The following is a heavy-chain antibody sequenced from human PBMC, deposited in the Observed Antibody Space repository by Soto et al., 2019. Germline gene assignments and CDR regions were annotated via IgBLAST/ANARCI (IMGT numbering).Heavy chain of an antibody. V-gene: IGHV3-33*01. CDR3: ARLQLLVGGYYYGLDV. CDR1: GSTFSSYG. Sequence: QVELVESGGGVVQPGRSLRLSCAASGSTFSSYGMHWVRQAPGKGLEWVAVIWYDGSNKYYADSVKGRFTISRDNSKNTLYLQMNSLRAEDTAVYYCARLQLLVGGYYYGLDVWGQGTTVTVSS. CDR2: IWYDGSNK. D-gene: IGHD6-19*01. J-gene: IGHJ6*02.